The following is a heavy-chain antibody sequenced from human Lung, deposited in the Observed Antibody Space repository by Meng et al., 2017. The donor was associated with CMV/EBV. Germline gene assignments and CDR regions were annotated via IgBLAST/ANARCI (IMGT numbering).Heavy chain of an antibody. CDR1: GGSISSYY. D-gene: IGHD6-19*01. Sequence: QWRLQESGPGLVKPSETLSLTCTVSGGSISSYYWSWIRQSAGKGLEWIGRIYTSGTTIYNPSLKSRLTLSLDTSKSQFSLKLNSVTAADTAVYYCARAEADTGNFDYWGQGTLVTASS. CDR2: IYTSGTT. J-gene: IGHJ4*02. V-gene: IGHV4-4*07. CDR3: ARAEADTGNFDY.